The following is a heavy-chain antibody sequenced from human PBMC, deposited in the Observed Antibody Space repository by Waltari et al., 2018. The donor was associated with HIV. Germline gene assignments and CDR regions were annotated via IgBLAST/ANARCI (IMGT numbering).Heavy chain of an antibody. V-gene: IGHV1-2*02. Sequence: QVQLVQSGAEVKKPGASVKVSCKASGYTFTGYYMHWVRQAPGQGLEWMGWINPNSGGTNNAQKFQGRVTMTRDTSISTAYMELSRLRSDDTAVYYCATALDSSSSAGSIDYWGQGTLVTVSS. J-gene: IGHJ4*02. CDR3: ATALDSSSSAGSIDY. CDR1: GYTFTGYY. D-gene: IGHD6-6*01. CDR2: INPNSGGT.